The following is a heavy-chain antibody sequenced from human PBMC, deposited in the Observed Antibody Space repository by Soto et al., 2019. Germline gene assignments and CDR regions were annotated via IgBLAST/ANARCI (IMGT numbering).Heavy chain of an antibody. V-gene: IGHV4-59*01. J-gene: IGHJ5*02. CDR2: IYYSGST. CDR3: ARGSPMVWFDP. Sequence: QVQLQESGPGLVKPSETLSLTCTVSGGSISSYYWSWIRQPPGKGLEWIGYIYYSGSTNYNPSLKSRVPISVDTSKNQFSLKLSSVTAADTAVYYCARGSPMVWFDPWGQGTLVTVSS. D-gene: IGHD3-10*01. CDR1: GGSISSYY.